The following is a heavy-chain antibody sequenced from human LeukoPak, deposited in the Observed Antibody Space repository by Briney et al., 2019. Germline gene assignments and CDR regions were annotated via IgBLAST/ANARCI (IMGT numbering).Heavy chain of an antibody. CDR3: VRRWNYGIYYHIDV. D-gene: IGHD1-7*01. CDR1: GGSFSNYY. Sequence: SETLSLTCAVYGGSFSNYYWGWIRQPPVKGLEWIGEINDSERTIYNPSLKSRVTISVDTSKNQFSLRLNSVTAADTAIYYCVRRWNYGIYYHIDVWGKGTTVTVSS. J-gene: IGHJ6*03. CDR2: INDSERT. V-gene: IGHV4-34*01.